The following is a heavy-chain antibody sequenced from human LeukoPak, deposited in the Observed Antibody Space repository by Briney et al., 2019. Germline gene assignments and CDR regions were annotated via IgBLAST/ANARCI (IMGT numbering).Heavy chain of an antibody. Sequence: PSETLSLTCTVSGGSISSYYWSWIRQPPGKGLEWIGYIYYSGSTNYNPSLKSRVTISVDTSKNQFSLKLSSVTAADTAVYYCARGGRYDILTGYYPDFDYWGQGTLVTVSS. D-gene: IGHD3-9*01. CDR3: ARGGRYDILTGYYPDFDY. CDR1: GGSISSYY. V-gene: IGHV4-59*01. J-gene: IGHJ4*02. CDR2: IYYSGST.